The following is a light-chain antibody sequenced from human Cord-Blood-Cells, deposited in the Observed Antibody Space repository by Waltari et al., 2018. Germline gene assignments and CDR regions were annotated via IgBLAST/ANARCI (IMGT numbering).Light chain of an antibody. J-gene: IGKJ4*01. CDR3: QQYYSTPRT. Sequence: DIVITQSPDSLAVPLGERATLHSQSSPRVFFSSNNKNYLAWYQQKPGQPPKLLIYCASTRECGVPDRFSGSGSGTDFTLTISSLQAEDVAVYYCQQYYSTPRTFGGGTKVEIK. CDR1: PRVFFSSNNKNY. CDR2: CAS. V-gene: IGKV4-1*01.